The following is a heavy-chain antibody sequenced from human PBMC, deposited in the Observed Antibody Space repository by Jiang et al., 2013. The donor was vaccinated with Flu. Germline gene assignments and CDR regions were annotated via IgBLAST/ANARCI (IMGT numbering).Heavy chain of an antibody. Sequence: SGAEVKKPGASVKVSCKASGYTFTSYGISWVRQAPGQGLEWMGWISAYNGNTNYAQKLQGRVTMTTDTSTSTAYMELRSLRSDDTAVYYCARVPPERITIFGVVIHGRSADPHFDYWGQGTLVTVSS. CDR1: GYTFTSYG. CDR3: ARVPPERITIFGVVIHGRSADPHFDY. V-gene: IGHV1-18*01. J-gene: IGHJ4*02. CDR2: ISAYNGNT. D-gene: IGHD3-3*01.